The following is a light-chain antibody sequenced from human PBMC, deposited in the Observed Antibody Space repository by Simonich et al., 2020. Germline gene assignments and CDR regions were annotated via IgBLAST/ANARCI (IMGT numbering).Light chain of an antibody. V-gene: IGKV4-1*01. CDR1: QSVLYSSNHKNY. CDR3: QQYYSTPRT. J-gene: IGKJ1*01. Sequence: DIVMTQSPDSLAVSLGERATINCQSNQSVLYSSNHKNYLAWYQQKPGQPPKLLIYWASTRESGVPDRFSGSGSGTDFTLTISSLQAEDVAVYYCQQYYSTPRTFGQGTKVEIK. CDR2: WAS.